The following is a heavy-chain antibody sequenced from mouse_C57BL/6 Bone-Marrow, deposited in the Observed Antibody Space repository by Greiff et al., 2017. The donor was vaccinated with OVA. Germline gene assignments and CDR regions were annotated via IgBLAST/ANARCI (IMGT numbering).Heavy chain of an antibody. Sequence: DVMLVESGGGLVQPGESLKLSCESNEYEFPSHDMSWVRTTPEQRLELVAAINSDGGSPYYPDTMARRFIISRDNTKKTLYLQMSSLRSEDTALYYCARDSSYPFAYWGQGTLVTVSA. CDR2: INSDGGSP. CDR1: EYEFPSHD. D-gene: IGHD1-1*01. V-gene: IGHV5-2*01. CDR3: ARDSSYPFAY. J-gene: IGHJ3*01.